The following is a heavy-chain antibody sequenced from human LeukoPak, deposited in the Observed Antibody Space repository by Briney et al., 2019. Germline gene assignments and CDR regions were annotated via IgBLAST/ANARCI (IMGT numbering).Heavy chain of an antibody. D-gene: IGHD1-14*01. CDR3: ATETIGRHYDY. CDR2: IGPTGTDR. Sequence: PGGSLRLSCAASGFTFSSCGFNWVRQAPGKGLEWVSSIGPTGTDRYYADSVRGRFTISRDNAKNSMYLQMDSLRDEDTAVYYCATETIGRHYDYWGQGTLFTVSS. J-gene: IGHJ4*02. V-gene: IGHV3-21*01. CDR1: GFTFSSCG.